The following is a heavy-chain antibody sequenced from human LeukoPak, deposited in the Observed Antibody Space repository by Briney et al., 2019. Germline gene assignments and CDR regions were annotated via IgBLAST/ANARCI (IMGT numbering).Heavy chain of an antibody. D-gene: IGHD2-2*01. CDR2: ISGSGGST. CDR3: AREDIVVVPAAPKGDFFDY. J-gene: IGHJ4*02. Sequence: PGGSLRLSCAASGFTFSSYAMSWVRQAPGKGLEWVSAISGSGGSTYYADSVKGRFTISRDNSKNTLYLQMNSLRAEDTAVYYCAREDIVVVPAAPKGDFFDYWGQGTLVTVSS. CDR1: GFTFSSYA. V-gene: IGHV3-23*01.